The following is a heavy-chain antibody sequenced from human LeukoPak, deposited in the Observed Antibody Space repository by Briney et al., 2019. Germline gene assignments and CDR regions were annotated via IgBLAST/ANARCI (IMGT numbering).Heavy chain of an antibody. CDR2: MNPDSGHT. CDR1: GYTFPAYD. CDR3: ARMENSGSYSFDY. J-gene: IGHJ4*02. D-gene: IGHD1-26*01. Sequence: ASVKVSCKASGYTFPAYDINWVRQATGQGLEWMGWMNPDSGHTGYAQNFQGRVTMTRDTSISTAYMELSGLRSEDTAVYYCARMENSGSYSFDYWGQGTLVTVSS. V-gene: IGHV1-8*01.